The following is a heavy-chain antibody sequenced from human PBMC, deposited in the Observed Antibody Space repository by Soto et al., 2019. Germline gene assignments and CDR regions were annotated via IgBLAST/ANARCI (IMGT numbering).Heavy chain of an antibody. J-gene: IGHJ4*02. D-gene: IGHD3-3*01. CDR3: AKDQRSYDFWSGSIFDY. CDR2: ISYDGSNK. Sequence: PVGSLRLCGAASGFSFSSYGLHWVRQAPGKGLEWVAVISYDGSNKYYADSVKGRFTISRDNSKNTLYLQMNSLRAEDTAVYYCAKDQRSYDFWSGSIFDYWGQGTLVTVSS. CDR1: GFSFSSYG. V-gene: IGHV3-30*18.